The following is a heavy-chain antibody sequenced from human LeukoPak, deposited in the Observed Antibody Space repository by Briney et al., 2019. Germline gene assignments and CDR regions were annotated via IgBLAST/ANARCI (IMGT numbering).Heavy chain of an antibody. Sequence: GGSLRLSCAASGFTFSSYEMNWVRQAPGKGLEWVSYISSSGSTIYYADSVKGRFTISRDNAKNSLYLQMNSLRAEDTAVYYCAREAVVCSGGSCYSTLDYWGQGTVVTVSS. CDR3: AREAVVCSGGSCYSTLDY. CDR2: ISSSGSTI. V-gene: IGHV3-48*03. CDR1: GFTFSSYE. J-gene: IGHJ4*02. D-gene: IGHD2-15*01.